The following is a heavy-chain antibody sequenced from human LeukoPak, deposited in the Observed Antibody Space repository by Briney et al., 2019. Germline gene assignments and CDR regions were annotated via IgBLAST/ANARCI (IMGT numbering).Heavy chain of an antibody. CDR1: GFTFSSYG. D-gene: IGHD3-10*01. CDR2: IWYDGSNK. V-gene: IGHV3-33*06. J-gene: IGHJ4*02. CDR3: AKENSHYGFDY. Sequence: GGSPRLSCAASGFTFSSYGMHWVRQAPGKGLGWVAVIWYDGSNKYYADSVKGRFTISRDNSKNTLYLQMNSLRAEDTAVYYCAKENSHYGFDYWGQGTLVTVSS.